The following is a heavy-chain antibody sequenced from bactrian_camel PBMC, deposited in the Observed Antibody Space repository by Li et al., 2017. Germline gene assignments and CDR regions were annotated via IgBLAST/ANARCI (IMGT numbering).Heavy chain of an antibody. D-gene: IGHD5*01. CDR1: GAAVSSYC. Sequence: VQLVESGGGSVQTGGSLRLTCVASGAAVSSYCMGWFRQAPGKEREGIAVIDSDGDTAYAESLKDRFTISVDNAKNTLYLQINSLKPEDSATYYCAAGQGVGWCLDVTRVGAEADFDYWGHGTQVTVS. J-gene: IGHJ6*01. CDR3: AAGQGVGWCLDVTRVGAEADFDY. V-gene: IGHV3S55*01. CDR2: IDSDGDT.